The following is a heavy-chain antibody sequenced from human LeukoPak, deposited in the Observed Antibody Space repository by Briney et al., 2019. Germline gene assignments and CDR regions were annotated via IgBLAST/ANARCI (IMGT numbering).Heavy chain of an antibody. CDR1: GGSISSYY. J-gene: IGHJ4*02. D-gene: IGHD6-19*01. CDR3: AKFRADSSGWPFDY. V-gene: IGHV3-23*01. Sequence: PSETLSLTCTVSGGSISSYYWSWVRQAPGKGLEWVSSISGTSGNTYYADSVKGRFAISRDNSKDTLYLQMNSLRAEDTAIYYCAKFRADSSGWPFDYWGQGTLVTVSS. CDR2: ISGTSGNT.